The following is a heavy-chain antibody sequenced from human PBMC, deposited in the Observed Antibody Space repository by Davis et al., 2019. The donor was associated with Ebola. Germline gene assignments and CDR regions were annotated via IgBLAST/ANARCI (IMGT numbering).Heavy chain of an antibody. V-gene: IGHV1-2*04. CDR3: ARGHFGSYGMDV. CDR1: GYTFTGYY. CDR2: INPNSGGT. D-gene: IGHD3-10*01. Sequence: AASVKVSCKASGYTFTGYYMYWVRQAPGQGLEWMGWINPNSGGTNYAQKFQGWVTMTRDTSISTAYMELRSLRSDDTAVYYCARGHFGSYGMDVWGQGTTVTVSS. J-gene: IGHJ6*02.